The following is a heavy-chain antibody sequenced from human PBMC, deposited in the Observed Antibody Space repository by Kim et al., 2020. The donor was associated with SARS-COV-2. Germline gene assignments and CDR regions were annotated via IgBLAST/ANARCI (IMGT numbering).Heavy chain of an antibody. CDR3: AKGVLWFGESASMDV. CDR1: GFTFSSYA. CDR2: ISGSGGST. J-gene: IGHJ6*02. D-gene: IGHD3-10*01. V-gene: IGHV3-23*01. Sequence: GGSLRLSCAASGFTFSSYAMSWVRQAPGKGLEWVSAISGSGGSTYYADSVKGRFTISRDNSKNTLYLQMNSLRAEDTAVYYCAKGVLWFGESASMDVWGQGTTVTVSS.